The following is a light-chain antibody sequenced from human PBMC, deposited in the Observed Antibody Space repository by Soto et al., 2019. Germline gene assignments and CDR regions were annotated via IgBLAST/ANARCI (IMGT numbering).Light chain of an antibody. V-gene: IGKV1-27*01. Sequence: DIQMTQSPSSLFGSVGDRVTITCRASQGISNYIAWYQQKPGKAPKLLIYAASTLQSGVPSRFSGSGSGTDFTLTINSLQPEDVATYSCQKYSSVPLFGPGTKVDIK. CDR3: QKYSSVPL. CDR2: AAS. CDR1: QGISNY. J-gene: IGKJ3*01.